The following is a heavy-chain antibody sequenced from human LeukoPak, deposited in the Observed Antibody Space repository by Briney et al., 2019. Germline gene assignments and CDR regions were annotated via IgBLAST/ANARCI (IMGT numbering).Heavy chain of an antibody. CDR1: GFTFSNKA. V-gene: IGHV3-23*01. D-gene: IGHD1-1*01. Sequence: GGSLRLSCAASGFTFSNKAMSWVRQAPGKGLEWVSTISGSGGSTYYADSVRGRFTISRDNSKNTLYLQMSSLRAEDTALYYCARYDNGKDYFDYWGQGTLVTVSS. J-gene: IGHJ4*02. CDR2: ISGSGGST. CDR3: ARYDNGKDYFDY.